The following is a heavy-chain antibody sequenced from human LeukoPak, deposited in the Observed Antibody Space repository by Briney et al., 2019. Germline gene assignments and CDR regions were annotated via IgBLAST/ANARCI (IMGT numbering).Heavy chain of an antibody. J-gene: IGHJ4*02. V-gene: IGHV3-7*03. D-gene: IGHD6-13*01. CDR3: AKDFIAAAGTGIDY. Sequence: GGSLRLSCAASGFTFTYYWMSWVRQAPGKGLEWVANIKQDGSEKYYVDSVKGRFTISRDNAKNSLYLQMNSLRAEDTAVYYCAKDFIAAAGTGIDYWGQGTLVTVSS. CDR1: GFTFTYYW. CDR2: IKQDGSEK.